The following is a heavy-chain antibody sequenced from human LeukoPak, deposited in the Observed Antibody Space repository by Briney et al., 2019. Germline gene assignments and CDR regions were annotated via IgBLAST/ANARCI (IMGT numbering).Heavy chain of an antibody. V-gene: IGHV1-24*01. J-gene: IGHJ4*02. Sequence: ASVKVSCKVSGYTLTELSMHWVRQAPGKGLEWMGGFDPEDGETIYAQKFQGRVTMTEDTSTDTAYMELSSLRSEDTAVYYCATDAMVRGPRGLYYFDYWGQGTLVTVSS. CDR1: GYTLTELS. CDR2: FDPEDGET. D-gene: IGHD3-10*01. CDR3: ATDAMVRGPRGLYYFDY.